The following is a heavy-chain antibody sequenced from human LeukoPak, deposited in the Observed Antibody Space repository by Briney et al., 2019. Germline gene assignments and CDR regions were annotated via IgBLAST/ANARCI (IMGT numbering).Heavy chain of an antibody. V-gene: IGHV1-69*06. J-gene: IGHJ4*02. CDR3: ARVKDGSYYFDY. CDR1: GGTFSNYA. CDR2: IIPIFGTA. Sequence: GASVRVSCKASGGTFSNYAISWVRQAPGQGLEWMGGIIPIFGTANYAQKFQGRVTITADKSTSTAYMELSSLRSEDTAVYYCARVKDGSYYFDYWGQGTLVTVSS. D-gene: IGHD2-15*01.